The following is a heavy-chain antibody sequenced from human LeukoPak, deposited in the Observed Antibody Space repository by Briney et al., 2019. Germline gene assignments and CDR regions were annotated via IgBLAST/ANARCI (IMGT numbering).Heavy chain of an antibody. CDR2: IQYDGSIM. D-gene: IGHD3-3*01. Sequence: GGSLRLSCAAAGFTFGSHGMHWVRQAPGKGLKWVAFIQYDGSIMLYADSVKGRFTVSRDNSKNTLYLQMNSLRAGDTAVYYCAKDTIFAVDPFDYWGQGTLVTVSS. V-gene: IGHV3-30*02. J-gene: IGHJ4*02. CDR3: AKDTIFAVDPFDY. CDR1: GFTFGSHG.